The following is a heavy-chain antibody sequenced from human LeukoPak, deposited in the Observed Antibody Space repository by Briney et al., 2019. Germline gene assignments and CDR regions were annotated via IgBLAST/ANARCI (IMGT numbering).Heavy chain of an antibody. CDR3: ARDVDYGSGNVPNWFDP. D-gene: IGHD3-10*01. CDR1: GGSISSSSYY. CDR2: IYYSGST. J-gene: IGHJ5*02. Sequence: MASETLSLTCTVSGGSISSSSYYWGWIRQPPGKGLEWIGSIYYSGSTYYNPSLKSRVTISVDTSKNQFSLKLTSVTAADTALYYCARDVDYGSGNVPNWFDPWGQGTLVTVSS. V-gene: IGHV4-39*07.